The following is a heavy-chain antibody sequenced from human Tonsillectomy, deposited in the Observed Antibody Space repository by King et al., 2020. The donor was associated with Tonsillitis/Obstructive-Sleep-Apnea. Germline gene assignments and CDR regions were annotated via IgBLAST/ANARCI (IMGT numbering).Heavy chain of an antibody. Sequence: VQLQQWGAGLLKPSETLSLTCAVYGGSFSGYYWSWIRQPPGKGLEWIGEINHSGSTNYNPSLKSRVTISVDTSKNQFSLKLSFVTAAATAGYYCAGARDARVSNYYYSYYMDVWGKGTTVTVSS. CDR2: INHSGST. CDR1: GGSFSGYY. V-gene: IGHV4-34*01. CDR3: AGARDARVSNYYYSYYMDV. D-gene: IGHD3-10*02. J-gene: IGHJ6*03.